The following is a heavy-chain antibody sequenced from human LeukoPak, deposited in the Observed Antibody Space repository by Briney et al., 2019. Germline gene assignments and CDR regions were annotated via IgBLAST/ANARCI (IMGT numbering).Heavy chain of an antibody. J-gene: IGHJ4*02. CDR1: GLTFSNAW. Sequence: PGGSLRLSCAASGLTFSNAWMSWVRQVPGKGVDWVGRIKSKTNGGTTDHAAPVKGRFTISRDDSKSTLYLQMNSLKTEDTAVYYCTYYYDSSTYYHVDYWGQGTLVTVSS. CDR2: IKSKTNGGTT. D-gene: IGHD3-22*01. V-gene: IGHV3-15*01. CDR3: TYYYDSSTYYHVDY.